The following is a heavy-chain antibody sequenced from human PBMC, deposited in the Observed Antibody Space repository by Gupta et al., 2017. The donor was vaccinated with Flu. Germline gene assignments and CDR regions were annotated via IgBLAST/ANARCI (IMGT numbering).Heavy chain of an antibody. D-gene: IGHD3-9*01. CDR3: AKTPRLRHFHWLLEAYYYYGVDV. V-gene: IGHV3-30*18. CDR1: GFTFRRYG. Sequence: QMHLVQSGGGVVQPGKSLRLSCVASGFTFRRYGLHWVRQAPGKGLEWVAIISYDGSKEYYADSVKGRFVISRDNSKNTLYLQMNSLGVEDTAVYYCAKTPRLRHFHWLLEAYYYYGVDVWGQGTTVTVSS. J-gene: IGHJ6*02. CDR2: ISYDGSKE.